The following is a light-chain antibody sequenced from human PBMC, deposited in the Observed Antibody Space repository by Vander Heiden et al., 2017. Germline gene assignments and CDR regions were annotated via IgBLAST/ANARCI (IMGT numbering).Light chain of an antibody. CDR2: EVS. Sequence: QSALTQPASVSGSPGQSITISCTGTSRDVGGYNYVSWYQQHPGKAPKLMIYEVSNRPSGVSNRFSGSKSGNTASLTISGLQAEDEADYYCSSYTSSSTDVVFGGGTKLTVL. CDR1: SRDVGGYNY. CDR3: SSYTSSSTDVV. V-gene: IGLV2-14*01. J-gene: IGLJ2*01.